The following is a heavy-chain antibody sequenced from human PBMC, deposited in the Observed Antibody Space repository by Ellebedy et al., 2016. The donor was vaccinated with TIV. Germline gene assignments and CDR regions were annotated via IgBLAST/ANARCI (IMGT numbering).Heavy chain of an antibody. CDR2: FDPEDGET. J-gene: IGHJ4*02. D-gene: IGHD5-18*01. CDR1: GYTLTELS. CDR3: AREPDTAMITCDY. Sequence: ASVKVSCKVSGYTLTELSMHWVRQAPGKGLEWMGGFDPEDGETIYAQKFQGRVTMTTDTSTSTAYMEVRSLRSDDTAMYYCAREPDTAMITCDYWGQGTLVTVSS. V-gene: IGHV1-24*01.